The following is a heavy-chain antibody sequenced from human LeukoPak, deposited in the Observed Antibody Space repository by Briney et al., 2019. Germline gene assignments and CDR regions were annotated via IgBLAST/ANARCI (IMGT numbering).Heavy chain of an antibody. Sequence: PGGSLRLSCAASGFTFSSYWMHWVRQAPGKGLVCVSRIKSDGSSTSYADSVKGRFTISRDDAKNTLYLQMNSLRAEDTAVYYCARDGLVGGEWGLYYYTDVWGKGTTVTVSS. CDR2: IKSDGSST. CDR3: ARDGLVGGEWGLYYYTDV. D-gene: IGHD1-26*01. J-gene: IGHJ6*03. CDR1: GFTFSSYW. V-gene: IGHV3-74*01.